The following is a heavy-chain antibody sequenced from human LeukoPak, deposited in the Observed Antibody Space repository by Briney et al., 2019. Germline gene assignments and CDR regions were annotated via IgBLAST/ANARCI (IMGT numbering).Heavy chain of an antibody. V-gene: IGHV4-30-2*01. CDR1: GGFISSGGHS. Sequence: PSETLSLTCTVSGGFISSGGHSWSWIRQPPGKGLEWIGYIYHSGSGSTYYNPSLKSRVTISIDKSKNQFSLKLNSVTAADTAVYYCARKSSSWSRFDYWGQGTLVTVSS. CDR2: IYHSGSGST. J-gene: IGHJ4*02. D-gene: IGHD6-13*01. CDR3: ARKSSSWSRFDY.